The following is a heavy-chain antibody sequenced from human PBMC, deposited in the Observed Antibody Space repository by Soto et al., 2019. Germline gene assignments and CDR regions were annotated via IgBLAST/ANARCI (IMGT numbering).Heavy chain of an antibody. CDR3: ARDYIAVVADQGYYYGMDV. J-gene: IGHJ6*02. CDR1: GFTFSSYS. V-gene: IGHV3-48*02. CDR2: ISSSSSTI. Sequence: EVQLVESGGGLVQPGGSLRLSCAASGFTFSSYSMNWVRQAPGKGLEWVSYISSSSSTIYYADSVKGRFTISRDNAKNSLYLQMNSLRDEDTAVYYCARDYIAVVADQGYYYGMDVWGQGTTVTVSS. D-gene: IGHD2-15*01.